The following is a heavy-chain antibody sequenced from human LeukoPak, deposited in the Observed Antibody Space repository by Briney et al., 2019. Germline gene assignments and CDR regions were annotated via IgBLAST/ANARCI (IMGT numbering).Heavy chain of an antibody. CDR2: IIPIFGTA. Sequence: GASVKVSCKASGGTFSSYAISWVRQAPGQGLEWMGGIIPIFGTANYAQKFQGRVTITADESTSIAYMELSSLRSEDTAVYYCASASEDTATIDYWGQGTLVTVSS. V-gene: IGHV1-69*13. J-gene: IGHJ4*02. CDR1: GGTFSSYA. D-gene: IGHD5-18*01. CDR3: ASASEDTATIDY.